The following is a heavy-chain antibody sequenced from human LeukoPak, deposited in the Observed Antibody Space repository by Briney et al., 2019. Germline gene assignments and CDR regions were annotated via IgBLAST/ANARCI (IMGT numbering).Heavy chain of an antibody. D-gene: IGHD2-21*01. V-gene: IGHV1-46*01. CDR2: INPSGGST. CDR1: GGTFSNYA. CDR3: ARAPAVIAEFDP. Sequence: ASVKVSCKASGGTFSNYAISWVRQAPGQGLEWMGIINPSGGSTSNAQKFQGRVTMTRDTSTSTVYMELSSLRSEDPAVYYCARAPAVIAEFDPWGQGTLVTVSS. J-gene: IGHJ5*02.